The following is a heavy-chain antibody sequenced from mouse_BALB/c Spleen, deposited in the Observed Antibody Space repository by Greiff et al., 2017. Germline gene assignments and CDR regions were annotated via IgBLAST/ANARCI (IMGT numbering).Heavy chain of an antibody. CDR2: IDPENGNT. J-gene: IGHJ2*01. CDR1: GYTFTSYW. D-gene: IGHD1-2*01. Sequence: VQLQQPGSELVRPGASVKLSCKASGYTFTSYWMHWVKQRPEQGLEWIGWIDPENGNTIYDPKFQGKASITADTSSNTAYLQISSLTSEDTAVYYCARGITTAYFDYWGQGTTLTVSS. CDR3: ARGITTAYFDY. V-gene: IGHV14-1*02.